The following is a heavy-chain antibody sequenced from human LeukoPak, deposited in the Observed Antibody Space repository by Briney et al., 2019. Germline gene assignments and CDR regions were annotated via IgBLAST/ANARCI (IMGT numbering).Heavy chain of an antibody. J-gene: IGHJ6*03. V-gene: IGHV3-7*01. CDR3: ARTGSGSLYYYYYYMDV. D-gene: IGHD1-26*01. CDR1: GFMFNNYW. CDR2: IKQDGSEK. Sequence: PGWSLTLSCAASGFMFNNYWMTWVRQAPGKGLDGVAKIKQDGSEKYYVDSVKGRFTISRDNAKNPLYLQMNSLRAEDTAVYYCARTGSGSLYYYYYYMDVWGKGTTVTVSS.